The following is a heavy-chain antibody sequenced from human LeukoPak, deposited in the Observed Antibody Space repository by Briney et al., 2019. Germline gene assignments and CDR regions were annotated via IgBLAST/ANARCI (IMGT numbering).Heavy chain of an antibody. V-gene: IGHV5-51*01. D-gene: IGHD1-26*01. CDR1: GYSFTSYW. Sequence: GESLKISCKGSGYSFTSYWIGLVRQMPGKGLEWMGIIYPGDSDTRYSPSFQGLVTISADKSISTAYLQWSSLKASDTAMYYCARYLGYSGSYIDAFDIWGLGTMVTVSS. CDR3: ARYLGYSGSYIDAFDI. J-gene: IGHJ3*02. CDR2: IYPGDSDT.